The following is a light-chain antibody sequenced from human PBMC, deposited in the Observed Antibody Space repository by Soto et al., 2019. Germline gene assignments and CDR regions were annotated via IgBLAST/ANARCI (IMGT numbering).Light chain of an antibody. CDR3: SSYTSSSTPR. CDR2: EVS. Sequence: QSALTQPASVSGSPGQSITISCTGTSSDVGGYNYVSWYQQHPGKAPKLMIYEVSNRPSGVSNRFSGSKSGNTASLTISGLQAEEEADYYCSSYTSSSTPRFGTGTKLTVL. CDR1: SSDVGGYNY. V-gene: IGLV2-14*01. J-gene: IGLJ1*01.